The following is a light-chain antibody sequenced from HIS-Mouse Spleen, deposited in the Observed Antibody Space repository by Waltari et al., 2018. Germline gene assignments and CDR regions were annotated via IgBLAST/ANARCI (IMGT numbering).Light chain of an antibody. Sequence: SYELTQPPSVSVSPGQTARITCSRNALPNKYAYWYQQKSGQAPVLVIYEDSKRPSGIPERFSGSSSGTMATLTISGAQVEDEADYYCYSTDSSGNHRVFGGGTKLTVL. CDR1: ALPNKY. CDR2: EDS. V-gene: IGLV3-10*01. J-gene: IGLJ2*01. CDR3: YSTDSSGNHRV.